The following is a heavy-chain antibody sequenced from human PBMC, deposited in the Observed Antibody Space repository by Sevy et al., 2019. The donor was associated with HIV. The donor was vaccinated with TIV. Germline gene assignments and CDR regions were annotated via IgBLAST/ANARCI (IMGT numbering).Heavy chain of an antibody. D-gene: IGHD3-22*01. V-gene: IGHV1-69*13. CDR3: ACDGGPYDDSSSYYFDY. Sequence: ASVKVSCKASGGTFSSYAISWVRQAPGQGLEWMGGIIPIFGTANYAQKFQGRVTITADESTSTAYMELSSLRSEETAVYYCACDGGPYDDSSSYYFDYWGQGTLVTVSS. CDR1: GGTFSSYA. J-gene: IGHJ4*02. CDR2: IIPIFGTA.